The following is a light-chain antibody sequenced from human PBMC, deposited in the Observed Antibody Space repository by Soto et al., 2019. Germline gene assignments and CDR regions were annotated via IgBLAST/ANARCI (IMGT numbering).Light chain of an antibody. Sequence: QPVLTQSPSASASLGASGKLTCTLCSGHSSYAIACHQQQPEKGPRYFMKLNSDGSHSKGDGIPDRFSGSSAGAERYHTISSLQCEDEAAYDCQTWVGTGNVVFGGGTELTVL. J-gene: IGLJ2*01. CDR3: QTWVGTGNVV. CDR1: SGHSSYA. CDR2: LNSDGSH. V-gene: IGLV4-69*01.